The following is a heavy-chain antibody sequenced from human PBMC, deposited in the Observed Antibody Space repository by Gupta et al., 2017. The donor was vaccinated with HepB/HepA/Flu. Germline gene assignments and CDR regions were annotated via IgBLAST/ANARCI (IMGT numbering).Heavy chain of an antibody. Sequence: QVQLVESGGGLVNPGGSLRLCCAASGFTFTDYYMSWIRQAPGKGLEWVSYINGGGTPIYYADSVKGRFTISRDNAKKSVYLQMDSLRPEDTAIYYCARSGPTDYWGQGTLVTVSS. CDR2: INGGGTPI. CDR3: ARSGPTDY. V-gene: IGHV3-11*04. J-gene: IGHJ4*02. CDR1: GFTFTDYY.